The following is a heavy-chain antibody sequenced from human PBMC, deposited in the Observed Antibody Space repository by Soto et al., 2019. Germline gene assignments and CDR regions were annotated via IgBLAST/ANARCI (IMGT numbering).Heavy chain of an antibody. CDR3: ATYHDDEWESYRHRY. CDR2: IKSKTDGGTT. J-gene: IGHJ4*02. D-gene: IGHD3-16*02. CDR1: GFTFSNAW. V-gene: IGHV3-15*01. Sequence: GSLRLSCAASGFTFSNAWMSWVRQAPGKGLEWVGRIKSKTDGGTTDYAAPVKGRFTISRDDSKNTLYLQMNSLGAEDTAVYYCATYHDDEWESYRHRYWGQGTLVTSPQ.